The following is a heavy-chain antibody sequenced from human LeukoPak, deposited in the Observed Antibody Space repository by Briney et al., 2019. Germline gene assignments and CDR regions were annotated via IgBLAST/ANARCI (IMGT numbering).Heavy chain of an antibody. CDR2: VKSKTDGETT. D-gene: IGHD3-10*01. CDR3: TTATDMIYFGSGSPSVDY. V-gene: IGHV3-15*01. J-gene: IGHJ4*02. CDR1: GFTFSNAW. Sequence: NPGGSLRLSCAASGFTFSNAWMSWVRQAPGKGLEWVGRVKSKTDGETTDYAAPVKGRFTISRDDSKDTLYLQMNSLKTEDTAVYYCTTATDMIYFGSGSPSVDYWGQGTLVTVSS.